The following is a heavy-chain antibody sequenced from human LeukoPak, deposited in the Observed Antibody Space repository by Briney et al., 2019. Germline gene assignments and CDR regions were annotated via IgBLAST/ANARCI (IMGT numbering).Heavy chain of an antibody. Sequence: PGGSLRLSCAASGFTFSDYYMSWIRQAPGKGLEWVSYISSSGNIIYSADSVKGRFTISRGNAKNSLYLQINSLRAEDTAVYYCARATAADTAMIYFDYWGQGTLVTVSS. CDR1: GFTFSDYY. CDR3: ARATAADTAMIYFDY. V-gene: IGHV3-11*01. CDR2: ISSSGNII. J-gene: IGHJ4*02. D-gene: IGHD5-18*01.